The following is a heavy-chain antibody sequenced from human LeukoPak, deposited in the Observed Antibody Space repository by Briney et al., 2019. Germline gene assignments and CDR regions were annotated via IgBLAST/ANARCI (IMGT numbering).Heavy chain of an antibody. CDR2: IQTDGRDK. CDR3: AREGGTVVIGRFDY. CDR1: GMDFRASG. Sequence: GGSLRLSCAASGMDFRASGMHWVRQAPGMEVAGVTFIQTDGRDKYYAASVAGRSTISRDNSKNTVYLNMNNLRPDDTALYYCAREGGTVVIGRFDYWGQGTLVTVSS. D-gene: IGHD2-2*01. J-gene: IGHJ4*02. V-gene: IGHV3-30*02.